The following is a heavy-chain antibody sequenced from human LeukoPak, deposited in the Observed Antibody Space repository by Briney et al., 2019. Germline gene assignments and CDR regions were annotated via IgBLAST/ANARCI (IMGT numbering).Heavy chain of an antibody. V-gene: IGHV3-73*01. Sequence: GGSLRLSCAASEFTFSDSAIHWVRQATGKGLEWIGRIRSKADTYATTYAASLKGRFTISRDDSRNRAYLQMSSLRTEDTAVYYCTREYSSGWPFDFWGQGTLVTVSS. CDR1: EFTFSDSA. D-gene: IGHD6-19*01. J-gene: IGHJ4*02. CDR3: TREYSSGWPFDF. CDR2: IRSKADTYAT.